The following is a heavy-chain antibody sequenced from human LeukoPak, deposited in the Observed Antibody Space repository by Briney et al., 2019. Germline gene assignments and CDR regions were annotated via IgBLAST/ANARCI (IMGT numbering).Heavy chain of an antibody. V-gene: IGHV3-30-3*01. Sequence: GGSLRLSCAASGFTFSNYAIHWVRQAPGKGLEWVAVISFDGSNKYYADSVKGRFTISRDSSENPLYLQMNSLRPEDTALYYCAKDIGPPDGLESAFDYWGQGTLVTVSS. CDR2: ISFDGSNK. CDR1: GFTFSNYA. CDR3: AKDIGPPDGLESAFDY. D-gene: IGHD1-1*01. J-gene: IGHJ4*02.